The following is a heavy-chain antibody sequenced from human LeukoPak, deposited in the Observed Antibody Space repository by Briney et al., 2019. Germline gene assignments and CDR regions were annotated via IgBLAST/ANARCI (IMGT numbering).Heavy chain of an antibody. CDR3: ARGGYYDSSGYLDY. J-gene: IGHJ4*02. CDR1: GFTLSSNY. CDR2: IYSGGST. Sequence: AVGDLRLPCACSGFTLSSNYLGWVRPAPGEGVEWVSVIYSGGSTYYADSVKGRFTISRDNSKNTLYLQMNSLRAEDTAVYYCARGGYYDSSGYLDYWGQGTLVTVSS. V-gene: IGHV3-53*01. D-gene: IGHD3-22*01.